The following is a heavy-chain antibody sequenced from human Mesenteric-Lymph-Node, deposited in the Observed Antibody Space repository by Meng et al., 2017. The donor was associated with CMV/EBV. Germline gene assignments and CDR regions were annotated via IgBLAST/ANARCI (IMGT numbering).Heavy chain of an antibody. J-gene: IGHJ4*02. CDR2: IYNNVTT. V-gene: IGHV4-59*08. CDR1: GGSISSYY. CDR3: STGYPPLV. Sequence: TLSLTCTVSGGSISSYYWNWIRQSPGKGLQWIGYIYNNVTTVYNPSLQSRVTISVDTSKKQLSLKVRSVTAAETAFYYCSTGYPPLVWGQGTLVTVSS. D-gene: IGHD3-22*01.